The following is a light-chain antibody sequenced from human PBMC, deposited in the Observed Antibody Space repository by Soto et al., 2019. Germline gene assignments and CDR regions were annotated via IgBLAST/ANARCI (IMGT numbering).Light chain of an antibody. V-gene: IGLV1-40*01. J-gene: IGLJ3*02. Sequence: QAVVTQPPSVSGAPGQRVTISCTGSSSNIGAGYDVHWYQQLPGTAPKLLIYGNSNRPSGVPDRFSGSQSGTSASLAITGLHAEDEADYYCQSYDSSLSVWVFGGGTKLTVL. CDR1: SSNIGAGYD. CDR2: GNS. CDR3: QSYDSSLSVWV.